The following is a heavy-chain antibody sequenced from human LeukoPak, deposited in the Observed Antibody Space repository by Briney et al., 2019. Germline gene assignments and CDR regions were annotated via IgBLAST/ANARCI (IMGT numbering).Heavy chain of an antibody. J-gene: IGHJ3*02. CDR2: ISSSSSTI. V-gene: IGHV3-48*04. CDR1: GFTFSSYS. D-gene: IGHD5-18*01. Sequence: GGSLRLSCAASGFTFSSYSMNWVRQAPGKGLEWVSYISSSSSTIYYADSVKGRFTISRDNAKNSLYLQMNSLRAEDTALYYCARGGYSYGYGDAFDIWGQGTMVTVSS. CDR3: ARGGYSYGYGDAFDI.